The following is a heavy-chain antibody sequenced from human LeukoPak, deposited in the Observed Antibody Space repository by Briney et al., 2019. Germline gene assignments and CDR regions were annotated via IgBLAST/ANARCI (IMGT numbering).Heavy chain of an antibody. CDR2: INHSGST. CDR3: ASNDYVWGSYRYATPTIDY. Sequence: PSETLSLTCAVYGGSFSGYYWSWIRQPPGKGLEWIGEINHSGSTNYNPSLKSRVTISVDTSKNQFSLKLSSVTAADTAVYYCASNDYVWGSYRYATPTIDYWGPGTLVTVSS. CDR1: GGSFSGYY. V-gene: IGHV4-34*01. D-gene: IGHD3-16*02. J-gene: IGHJ4*02.